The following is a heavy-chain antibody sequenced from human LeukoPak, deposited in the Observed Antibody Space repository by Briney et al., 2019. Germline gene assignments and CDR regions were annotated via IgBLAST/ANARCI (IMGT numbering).Heavy chain of an antibody. CDR1: GDSVSTYY. CDR3: ARVDYTVSPPYYFDY. Sequence: SETLSLTCTVSGDSVSTYYWSWIRQPPGKRLEWIGYIYYRGSTNYNPSLKSRVTISVDTSKNQFSLKVTSVTAADTAVYYCARVDYTVSPPYYFDYWGQGTLVTVSS. J-gene: IGHJ4*02. D-gene: IGHD4-17*01. V-gene: IGHV4-59*02. CDR2: IYYRGST.